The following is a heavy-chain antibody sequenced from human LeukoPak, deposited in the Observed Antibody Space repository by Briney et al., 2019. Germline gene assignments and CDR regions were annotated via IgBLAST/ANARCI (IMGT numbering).Heavy chain of an antibody. CDR2: IIPIFGTA. D-gene: IGHD6-19*01. V-gene: IGHV1-69*13. CDR3: ARIAVAGTSDYYYMDV. CDR1: GGTFSSYA. J-gene: IGHJ6*03. Sequence: GASVKVSCKASGGTFSSYAISWVRQAPGQGLEWMGGIIPIFGTANYAQKFQGRVTITADESTSTAYMELSGLRSDDTAVYYCARIAVAGTSDYYYMDVWGKGTTVTISS.